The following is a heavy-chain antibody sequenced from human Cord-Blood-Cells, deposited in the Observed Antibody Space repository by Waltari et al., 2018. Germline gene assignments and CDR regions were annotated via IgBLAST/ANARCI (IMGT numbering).Heavy chain of an antibody. CDR3: ARDGRYYYGSGDPRGGYGMDV. Sequence: QVQLQESGPGLVKPSGTLSLTCAVSGGSISSSNWWSWVRQPPGKGLEWIGEIYHSGSTNYNPSLKSRVTISVDKSKNQFSLKLSSVTAADTAVYYCARDGRYYYGSGDPRGGYGMDVWGQGTTVTVSS. V-gene: IGHV4-4*02. J-gene: IGHJ6*02. D-gene: IGHD3-10*01. CDR2: IYHSGST. CDR1: GGSISSSNW.